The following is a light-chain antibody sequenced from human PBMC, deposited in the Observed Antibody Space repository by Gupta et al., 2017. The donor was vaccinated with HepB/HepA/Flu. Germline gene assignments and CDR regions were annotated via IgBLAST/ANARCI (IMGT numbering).Light chain of an antibody. CDR3: LQDQSYPLT. Sequence: AIQITQSPFSLSASVGDRVTITCRAGQDIRNELSWYQQTPGRAPKILISSASNLQTGVPSRFSGSGSGTYFTLTINSLQPEDVATYYCLQDQSYPLTFGGGTKVEI. J-gene: IGKJ4*01. CDR2: SAS. V-gene: IGKV1-6*01. CDR1: QDIRNE.